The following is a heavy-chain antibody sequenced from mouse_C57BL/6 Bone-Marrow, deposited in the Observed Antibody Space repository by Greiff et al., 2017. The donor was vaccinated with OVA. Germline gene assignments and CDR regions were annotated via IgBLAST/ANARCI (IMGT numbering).Heavy chain of an antibody. D-gene: IGHD1-1*01. V-gene: IGHV5-16*01. CDR1: GFTFSDYY. CDR3: ARDHDGSSPWYFDV. Sequence: EVMLVESEGGLVQPGSSMKLSCTASGFTFSDYYMAWVRQVPEKGLEWVANINYDGSSTYYLDSLKSRFIISRDNAKNILYLQMSSLKSEDTATYYCARDHDGSSPWYFDVWGTGTTVTVSS. J-gene: IGHJ1*03. CDR2: INYDGSST.